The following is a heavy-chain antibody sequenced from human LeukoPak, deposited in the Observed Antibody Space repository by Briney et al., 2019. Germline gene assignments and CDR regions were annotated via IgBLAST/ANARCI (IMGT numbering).Heavy chain of an antibody. CDR2: IYYSGST. CDR1: RGSIGLGGYS. Sequence: SQTLSLTCIGSRGSIGLGGYSWNWIRQSPGKGLEWIGYIYYSGSTNYNPSLKSRVTISVDTSKNQFSLKLSSVTAADTAVYYCARDMGGDSSLGYWFDPWGQGTLVTVSS. V-gene: IGHV4-61*08. CDR3: ARDMGGDSSLGYWFDP. D-gene: IGHD3-22*01. J-gene: IGHJ5*02.